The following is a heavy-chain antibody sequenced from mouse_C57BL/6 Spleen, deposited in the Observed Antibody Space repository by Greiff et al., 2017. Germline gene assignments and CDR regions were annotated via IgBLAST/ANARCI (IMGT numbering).Heavy chain of an antibody. CDR2: IHPNSGST. CDR3: ARDEDFDY. J-gene: IGHJ2*01. CDR1: GYTFTSYW. V-gene: IGHV1-64*01. Sequence: QVHVKQSGAELVKPGASVKLSCKASGYTFTSYWMHWVKQRPGQGLEWIGMIHPNSGSTNYNEKFKSKATLTVDKSSSTAYMQLSSLTSEDSAVYYCARDEDFDYWGQGTTLTVSS.